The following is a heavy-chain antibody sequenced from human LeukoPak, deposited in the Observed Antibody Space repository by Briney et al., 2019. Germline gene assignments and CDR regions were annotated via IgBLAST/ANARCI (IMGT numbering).Heavy chain of an antibody. CDR2: MWYDGSNK. D-gene: IGHD6-25*01. Sequence: GGSLRLSCTASGFTFSSYGMHWVRQAPGKGLEWVAVMWYDGSNKYYADSVKGRFTISRDNSKNTLYLQMNSLRVEDTAVYYCARGPDEGAAAEAAFDIWGQGTMVTVSS. V-gene: IGHV3-33*01. J-gene: IGHJ3*02. CDR3: ARGPDEGAAAEAAFDI. CDR1: GFTFSSYG.